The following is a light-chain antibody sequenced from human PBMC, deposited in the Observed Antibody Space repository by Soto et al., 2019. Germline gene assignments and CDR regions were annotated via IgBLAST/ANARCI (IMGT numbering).Light chain of an antibody. CDR3: QFYESSLSGYV. Sequence: QPVLTQPPSVSGAPGQRVTISCTGSSSNIGAGYDVHWYQQLPGTAPKLLIYGNSNRPSGVPDRFSGSKSGTSASLAITGLQAEDEADYYCQFYESSLSGYVFGTGTKVTVL. CDR2: GNS. CDR1: SSNIGAGYD. V-gene: IGLV1-40*01. J-gene: IGLJ1*01.